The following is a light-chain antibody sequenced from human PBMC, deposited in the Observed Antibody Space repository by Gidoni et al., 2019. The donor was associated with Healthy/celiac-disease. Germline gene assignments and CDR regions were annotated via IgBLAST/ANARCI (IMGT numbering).Light chain of an antibody. V-gene: IGKV3-15*01. J-gene: IGKJ4*01. Sequence: EIVMTQSPATLSVSPGERATLSCRASQSVSSNLAWYRQKPGQAPRLLIYDASTRATGIPARFSGSGSGTDFTLTISRLQSEDLAVYYCQKYINWPPLTFGGGTKVEIK. CDR2: DAS. CDR3: QKYINWPPLT. CDR1: QSVSSN.